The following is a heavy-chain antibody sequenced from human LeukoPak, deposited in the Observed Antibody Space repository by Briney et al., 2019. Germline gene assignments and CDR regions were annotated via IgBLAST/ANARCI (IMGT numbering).Heavy chain of an antibody. J-gene: IGHJ6*03. CDR1: GFTFSSFG. CDR3: AKCILTGYYKGYMDV. V-gene: IGHV3-23*01. CDR2: ISGSGVST. Sequence: GGTLRLSCAASGFTFSSFGMSWVRQAPGRGLEWVSAISGSGVSTYYADSVKGRFTISRDNSKNSLYLQMNSLRAEDTAVYYCAKCILTGYYKGYMDVWGKGTTVTISS. D-gene: IGHD3-9*01.